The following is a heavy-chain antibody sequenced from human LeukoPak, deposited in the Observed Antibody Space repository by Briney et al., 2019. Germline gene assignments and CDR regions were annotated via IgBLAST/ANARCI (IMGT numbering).Heavy chain of an antibody. CDR3: ARRKVPAAYDY. D-gene: IGHD2-2*01. V-gene: IGHV3-11*01. Sequence: GGSLRLSCAASGFSFSDYFMSWMRQAPGKGLEWISYISISGSVTYYADSVKGRFTISRDNAKNSLYLQMDSLRVDGTAVYFCARRKVPAAYDYWGQGTLVTVSS. J-gene: IGHJ4*02. CDR2: ISISGSVT. CDR1: GFSFSDYF.